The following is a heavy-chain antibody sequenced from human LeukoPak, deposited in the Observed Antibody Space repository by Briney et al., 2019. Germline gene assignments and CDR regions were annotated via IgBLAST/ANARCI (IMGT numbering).Heavy chain of an antibody. CDR2: ISSSGSTI. V-gene: IGHV3-48*03. CDR3: AKSIAVAGFDY. CDR1: GSTFSSYE. Sequence: GSLRLSCAASGSTFSSYEMNWVRQAPGKGLEWVSYISSSGSTIYYADSVKGRFTISRDNAKNSLYLQMNSLRAEDTAVYYCAKSIAVAGFDYWGQGTLVTVSS. J-gene: IGHJ4*02. D-gene: IGHD6-19*01.